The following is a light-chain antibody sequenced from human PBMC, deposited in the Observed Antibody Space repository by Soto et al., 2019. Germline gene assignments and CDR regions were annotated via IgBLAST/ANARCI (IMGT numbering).Light chain of an antibody. CDR1: QGSSSY. V-gene: IGKV1-9*01. CDR2: AAS. CDR3: QKLNSYP. J-gene: IGKJ3*01. Sequence: DIQLTQSPSFLSASVGDRVTITCRASQGSSSYLAWYQQRPGKAPKLLIYAASTLQSGVPSRFSGSGSGTEFTLTNSSLQPEDFATYYWQKLNSYPFGPGTKVDIK.